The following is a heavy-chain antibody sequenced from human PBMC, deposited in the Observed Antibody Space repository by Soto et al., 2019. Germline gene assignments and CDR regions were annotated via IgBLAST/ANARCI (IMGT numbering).Heavy chain of an antibody. D-gene: IGHD2-15*01. Sequence: GGSLRLSCAASGFTFSNAWMSWVRQAPGKGLEWVGRIKSKTDGGTTDYAAPVKGRFTISRDDSKNTLYLQMNSLKTEDTAVYYCTTEVVVVAANYVEYFQHWGQGTLVTVS. CDR2: IKSKTDGGTT. V-gene: IGHV3-15*01. CDR1: GFTFSNAW. CDR3: TTEVVVVAANYVEYFQH. J-gene: IGHJ1*01.